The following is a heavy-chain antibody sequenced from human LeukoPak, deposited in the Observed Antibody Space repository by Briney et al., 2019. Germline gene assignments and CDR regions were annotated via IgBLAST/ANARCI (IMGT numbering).Heavy chain of an antibody. CDR1: GFIFRSYN. CDR2: ISTNGGST. J-gene: IGHJ6*02. D-gene: IGHD4-11*01. Sequence: GGSPRLSCTASGFIFRSYNMHWVRQAPGKGLEYVSSISTNGGSTYYANSVKGRFTISRDNSKNTLYLQMGSLRAEDMAVYYCARDRDYSNFYYYYGMDVWGQGTTVIVS. V-gene: IGHV3-64*01. CDR3: ARDRDYSNFYYYYGMDV.